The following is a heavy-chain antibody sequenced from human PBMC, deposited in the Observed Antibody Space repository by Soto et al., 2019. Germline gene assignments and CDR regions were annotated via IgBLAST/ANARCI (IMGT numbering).Heavy chain of an antibody. CDR3: ASQAAVVPAAENYYGMDV. D-gene: IGHD2-2*01. J-gene: IGHJ6*02. V-gene: IGHV5-51*01. Sequence: LGESLKISCKGSGYSFTSYWIGWVRQMPGKGLEWMGIIYPGDSDTRYSPSFQGQVTISADKSISTAYLQWSSLKASDTAMYYCASQAAVVPAAENYYGMDVWGQGTTVTVSS. CDR1: GYSFTSYW. CDR2: IYPGDSDT.